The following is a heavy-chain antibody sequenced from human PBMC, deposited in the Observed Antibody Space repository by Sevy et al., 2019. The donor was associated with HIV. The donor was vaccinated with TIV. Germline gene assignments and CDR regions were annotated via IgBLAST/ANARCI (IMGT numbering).Heavy chain of an antibody. J-gene: IGHJ3*02. V-gene: IGHV1-69*13. CDR2: FIPIFGTT. D-gene: IGHD3-22*01. Sequence: ASVKVSCKASGGTFRSYGISWVRQAPGQGLEWMGIFIPIFGTTNYEQRFQGRGTFTADESTSTAFMELSSLRSEDTAVYYCARLYHDGSAVQAFDIWGQGTMVTVSS. CDR1: GGTFRSYG. CDR3: ARLYHDGSAVQAFDI.